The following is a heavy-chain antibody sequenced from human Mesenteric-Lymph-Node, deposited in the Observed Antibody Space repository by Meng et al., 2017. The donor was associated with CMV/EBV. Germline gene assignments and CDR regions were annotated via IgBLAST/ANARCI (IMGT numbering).Heavy chain of an antibody. CDR3: AKEHTGGGDY. CDR2: ITGSGGST. CDR1: GFTFSSYA. J-gene: IGHJ4*02. V-gene: IGHV3-23*01. D-gene: IGHD1-14*01. Sequence: GGSLRLSCAASGFTFSSYAMTWVRQAPGKGLEWVSIITGSGGSTYYADSVKGRFTISRDNSKNTLYLQMNSLRAEDTAVYYCAKEHTGGGDYWGQGTLVTVSS.